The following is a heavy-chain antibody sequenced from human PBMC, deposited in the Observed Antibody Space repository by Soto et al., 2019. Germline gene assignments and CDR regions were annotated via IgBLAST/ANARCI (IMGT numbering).Heavy chain of an antibody. CDR1: GYTFTSQN. Sequence: ASVKVSCKASGYTFTSQNMHWVRQAPGQGLEWMGWISAYNGNTNYAQKLQGRVTMTTDTSTSTAYMELRSLRSDDTAVYYCAREVRYFDWPHYFDYWGQGTLVTVSS. CDR3: AREVRYFDWPHYFDY. V-gene: IGHV1-18*01. D-gene: IGHD3-9*01. CDR2: ISAYNGNT. J-gene: IGHJ4*02.